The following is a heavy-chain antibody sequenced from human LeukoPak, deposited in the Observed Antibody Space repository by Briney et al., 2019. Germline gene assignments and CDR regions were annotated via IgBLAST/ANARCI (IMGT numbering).Heavy chain of an antibody. Sequence: PGGSLRLSCAASGFTFSSYWMHWVRQAPGKGLVWVSRINSDGSSTNYADSVKGRFTISRDNAKNTLYLQMNSLAAEDTAVYYCTTDLGLTMIRGVIVYWGQGALVTVSS. CDR1: GFTFSSYW. J-gene: IGHJ4*02. CDR3: TTDLGLTMIRGVIVY. D-gene: IGHD3-10*01. CDR2: INSDGSST. V-gene: IGHV3-74*01.